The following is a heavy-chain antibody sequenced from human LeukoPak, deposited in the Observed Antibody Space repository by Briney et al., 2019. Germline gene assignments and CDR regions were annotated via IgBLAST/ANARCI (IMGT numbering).Heavy chain of an antibody. CDR1: GYTFTNSA. V-gene: IGHV7-4-1*02. CDR3: ARGRGCSDGNCYSDH. D-gene: IGHD2-15*01. Sequence: ASVKVSCKASGYTFTNSAMNWVRQAPGQGLEWMGWINTNTGNPTYAQGFTGRFVLSLDTSVSTAYLQISSLKTEDTAVYFCARGRGCSDGNCYSDHWGQGTLVTVSS. CDR2: INTNTGNP. J-gene: IGHJ4*02.